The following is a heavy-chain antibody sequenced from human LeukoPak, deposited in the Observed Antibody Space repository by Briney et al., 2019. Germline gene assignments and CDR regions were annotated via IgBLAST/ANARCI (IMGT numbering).Heavy chain of an antibody. Sequence: PSETLSLTCTVSGGSISSYYWSWIRQPPGKGLEWIGYIYYSGSTNYNPSLKSRVTISVDTSKNQFSLKLSSVTAADTAVYYCARGVYIAAAKYGYWGQGTLVTVSS. CDR1: GGSISSYY. CDR3: ARGVYIAAAKYGY. V-gene: IGHV4-59*01. D-gene: IGHD6-13*01. CDR2: IYYSGST. J-gene: IGHJ4*02.